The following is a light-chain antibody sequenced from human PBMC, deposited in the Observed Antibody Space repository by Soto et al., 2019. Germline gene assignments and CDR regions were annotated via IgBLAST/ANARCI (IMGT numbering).Light chain of an antibody. Sequence: EVVLTQSPGTLSLSPGARAALSCKASQSISSNYLAWFQQKPGQAPRLLIYGASSRATGIPDRFSGSGSGTDFTLTISRLEPEDFAVYYCQQYGNFPYTFGQGTRLEI. J-gene: IGKJ5*01. CDR2: GAS. CDR3: QQYGNFPYT. CDR1: QSISSNY. V-gene: IGKV3-20*01.